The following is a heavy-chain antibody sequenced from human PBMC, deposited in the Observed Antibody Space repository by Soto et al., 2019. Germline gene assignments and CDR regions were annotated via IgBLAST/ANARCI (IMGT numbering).Heavy chain of an antibody. J-gene: IGHJ4*02. CDR2: ISSNGGST. D-gene: IGHD5-12*01. V-gene: IGHV3-64D*06. Sequence: GSLRLSCSASGFTFSSYAMHWVRQSPGKGLEYVSAISSNGGSTYYADSVKGRFTISRDNSKNTLYLQMSSLRAEDAAVYYCVKTKDGYNYETFDYWGQGTLVTVSS. CDR1: GFTFSSYA. CDR3: VKTKDGYNYETFDY.